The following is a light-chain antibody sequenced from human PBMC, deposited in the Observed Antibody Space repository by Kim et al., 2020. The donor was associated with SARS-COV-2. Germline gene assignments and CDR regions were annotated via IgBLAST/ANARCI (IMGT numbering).Light chain of an antibody. CDR1: SSNIGAGYE. CDR2: GDI. V-gene: IGLV1-40*01. CDR3: QSYDNRLSGYV. Sequence: QRVTISCTGISSNIGAGYEVHWYQQLPGTAPKLLVYGDINRPSGVPDRFSGSKSGTSASLAITGLQTEDEADYYCQSYDNRLSGYVFGTGTQLTVL. J-gene: IGLJ1*01.